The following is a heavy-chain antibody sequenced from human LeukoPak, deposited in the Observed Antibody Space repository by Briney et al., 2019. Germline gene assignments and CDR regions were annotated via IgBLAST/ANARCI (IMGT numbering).Heavy chain of an antibody. CDR3: ARESSSSSRTNNYYYMDV. CDR1: GFTVSSNY. Sequence: PGGSLRLSCAASGFTVSSNYMSWVRQAPGKGLEWVSVIYSGGSTYYADSVKGRFTISRDNSKNTLYLQMNSLRAEDTAVYYCARESSSSSRTNNYYYMDVWGKGTTVTVSS. D-gene: IGHD6-6*01. V-gene: IGHV3-53*01. CDR2: IYSGGST. J-gene: IGHJ6*03.